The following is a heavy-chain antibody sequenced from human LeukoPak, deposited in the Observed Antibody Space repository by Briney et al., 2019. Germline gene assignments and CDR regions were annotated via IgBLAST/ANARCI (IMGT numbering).Heavy chain of an antibody. CDR1: GFTSSHYA. CDR2: ISGNGYSK. Sequence: SGGSLRLSCAASGFTSSHYAMSWVRQPPGKGLEWVSAISGNGYSKYYADSVKGRFTISRDNSKNALYLEMNSLRAEDTAVYYCAKDEYFDSSEFGYFDCWGQGSLVTVSS. CDR3: AKDEYFDSSEFGYFDC. D-gene: IGHD3-22*01. V-gene: IGHV3-23*01. J-gene: IGHJ4*02.